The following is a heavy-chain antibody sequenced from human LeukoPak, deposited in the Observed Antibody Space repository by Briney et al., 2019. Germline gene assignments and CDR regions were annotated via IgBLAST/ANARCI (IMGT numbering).Heavy chain of an antibody. D-gene: IGHD6-6*01. CDR2: IGTDGSDT. CDR1: EFAFSSYY. J-gene: IGHJ4*02. CDR3: VRLGGSSSVDY. Sequence: GGSLRLSCAVSEFAFSSYYMGWVRQAPGEGLVWVSHIGTDGSDTHYADAVKGRFTISRDNAKNTLYLQMHSLRVEDTAVYYCVRLGGSSSVDYWGQGTLVTISS. V-gene: IGHV3-74*01.